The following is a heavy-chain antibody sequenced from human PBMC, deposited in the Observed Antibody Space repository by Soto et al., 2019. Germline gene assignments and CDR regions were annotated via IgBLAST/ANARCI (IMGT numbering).Heavy chain of an antibody. Sequence: QVQLVQSGAEVKKPGASVKVSCKASGYTFTSYDINWVRQATGQGLEWMGWMNPNSGNTGYAQKFQGRVTVTRNTSISTAYMELSSLRSEDTAVYYCARWPDGYYYYGMDVWGQGTTVTISS. V-gene: IGHV1-8*01. CDR1: GYTFTSYD. J-gene: IGHJ6*02. CDR3: ARWPDGYYYYGMDV. CDR2: MNPNSGNT.